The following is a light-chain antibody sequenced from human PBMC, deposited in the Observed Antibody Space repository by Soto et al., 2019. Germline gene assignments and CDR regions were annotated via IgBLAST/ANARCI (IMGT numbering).Light chain of an antibody. V-gene: IGKV3-20*01. Sequence: EIVLTQSPGTLSLSPGERATLSCRASHSVSSSYLAWYQQKPGQAPRLLIDGASSWATGIPDRFSGSGSGTDFTLTISRLSPEVFAVYYWQQDGSSPPYTFGQGTKLESK. CDR1: HSVSSSY. CDR3: QQDGSSPPYT. CDR2: GAS. J-gene: IGKJ2*01.